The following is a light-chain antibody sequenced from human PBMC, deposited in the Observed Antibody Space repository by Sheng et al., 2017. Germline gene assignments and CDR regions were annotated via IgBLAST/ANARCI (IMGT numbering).Light chain of an antibody. CDR3: QQDDNWPPLT. V-gene: IGKV3-15*01. Sequence: EIVMTQSPATLSVSPGERATLSCRASQSVSNNIAWYQQKPGQAPRLLIYGASTRATGIPARFSGSGSGTEFTLTISSLQSEDFAIYYCQQDDNWPPLTFGGGTKVEIK. CDR2: GAS. CDR1: QSVSNN. J-gene: IGKJ4*01.